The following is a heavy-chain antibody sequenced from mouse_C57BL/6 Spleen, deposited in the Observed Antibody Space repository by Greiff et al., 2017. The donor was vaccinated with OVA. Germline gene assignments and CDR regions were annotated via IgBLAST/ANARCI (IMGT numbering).Heavy chain of an antibody. CDR3: ARGDYDYYFDV. V-gene: IGHV3-1*01. CDR1: GYSITSGYD. J-gene: IGHJ1*03. Sequence: DVQLQESGPGMVKPSQSLSLTCTVTGYSITSGYDWHWIRHFPGNKLEWMGYISYSGSTNYNPSLTSRISITHDTSKNHFFLKLNSVTTEDTATYYCARGDYDYYFDVWGTGTTVTVSS. CDR2: ISYSGST. D-gene: IGHD2-4*01.